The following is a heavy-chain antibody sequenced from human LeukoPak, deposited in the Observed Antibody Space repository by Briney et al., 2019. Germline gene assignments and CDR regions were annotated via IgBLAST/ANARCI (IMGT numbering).Heavy chain of an antibody. V-gene: IGHV4-4*07. Sequence: SETLSLTCTVSGGSISSYYWSWIRQPAGKGLEWIGRIYTSGSTNYNPSLKSRVTMSVDTSKNQFSLKLSSVTAADTAVYYCARESYYYGSGSYCDYWGQGTLVTVSS. D-gene: IGHD3-10*01. CDR2: IYTSGST. CDR1: GGSISSYY. J-gene: IGHJ4*02. CDR3: ARESYYYGSGSYCDY.